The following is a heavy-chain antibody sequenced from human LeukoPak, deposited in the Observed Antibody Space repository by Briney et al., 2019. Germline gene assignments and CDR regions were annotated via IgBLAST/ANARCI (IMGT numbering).Heavy chain of an antibody. D-gene: IGHD3-9*01. V-gene: IGHV1-3*01. CDR3: ARSLTGPNSGFDY. J-gene: IGHJ4*02. Sequence: GASVKVSCKAFGYTFTGYYLHWVRQAPGQRLEWMGWINAGNGNTKYSQKFQGRVTITRDTSASTAYMELSSLRSEDTAVFYCARSLTGPNSGFDYWGQGTLVTVSS. CDR2: INAGNGNT. CDR1: GYTFTGYY.